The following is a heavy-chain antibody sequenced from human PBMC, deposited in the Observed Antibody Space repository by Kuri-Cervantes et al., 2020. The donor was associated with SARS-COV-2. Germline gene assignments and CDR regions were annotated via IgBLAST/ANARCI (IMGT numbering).Heavy chain of an antibody. D-gene: IGHD1-7*01. CDR3: AKGGYNWNYDAFDI. J-gene: IGHJ3*02. CDR2: ISWNSGSI. Sequence: GGSLRLSCAASGFTFSSYEMNWVRQAPGKGLEWVSGISWNSGSIGYADSVKGRFTISRDNAKNSLYLQMNSLRAEDMALYYCAKGGYNWNYDAFDIWGQGTMVTVSS. CDR1: GFTFSSYE. V-gene: IGHV3-9*03.